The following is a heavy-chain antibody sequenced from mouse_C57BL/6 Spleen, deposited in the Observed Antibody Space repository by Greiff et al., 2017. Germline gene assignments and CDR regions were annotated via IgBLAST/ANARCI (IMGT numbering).Heavy chain of an antibody. CDR2: IYPGDGDT. CDR1: GYAFSSYW. D-gene: IGHD2-12*01. J-gene: IGHJ4*01. Sequence: VQLQQSGAELVKPGASVKISCKASGYAFSSYWMNWVKQRPGKGLEWIGQIYPGDGDTNYNGKFKGKATLTADKSSSTAYMQLSSLTSEDSAVYFCAREDYSPYYYAMDYWGQGTSVTVSS. V-gene: IGHV1-80*01. CDR3: AREDYSPYYYAMDY.